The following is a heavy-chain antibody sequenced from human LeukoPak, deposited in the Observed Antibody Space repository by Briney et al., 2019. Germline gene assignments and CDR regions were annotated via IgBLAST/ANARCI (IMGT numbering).Heavy chain of an antibody. CDR2: IYSDGST. CDR1: GLTVSSNY. CDR3: ARVPYDFWRRGMDV. J-gene: IGHJ6*02. V-gene: IGHV3-66*02. D-gene: IGHD3-3*01. Sequence: GGSLRLSCAASGLTVSSNYMSWVRQAQGLEWVSIIYSDGSTYYADSVKGRLAISRDNSKNTLYLQMNSLRTEDSAVYYCARVPYDFWRRGMDVWGQGTTVTVSS.